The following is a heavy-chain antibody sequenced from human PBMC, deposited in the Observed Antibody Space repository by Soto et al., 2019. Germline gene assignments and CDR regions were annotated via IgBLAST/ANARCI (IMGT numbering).Heavy chain of an antibody. CDR1: GFTFSSYA. CDR2: ISGSGGST. V-gene: IGHV3-23*01. D-gene: IGHD1-26*01. J-gene: IGHJ6*02. Sequence: GGSLRLSCAASGFTFSSYAMSWVRQAPGKGLEWVSAISGSGGSTYYVDSVKGRFTISRDNSKNTLYLQMNSLRAEDTAVYYCAKAVPTLALVPRYYYYYGMDVWGQGTTVTVSS. CDR3: AKAVPTLALVPRYYYYYGMDV.